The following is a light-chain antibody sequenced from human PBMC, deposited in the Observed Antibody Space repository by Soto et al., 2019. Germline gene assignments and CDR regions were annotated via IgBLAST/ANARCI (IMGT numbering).Light chain of an antibody. CDR3: QQRGNWPLT. Sequence: EIVLTQSPATLSLSPGERATLSCRASQSLSSQLAWYQQKPGQAPRLLIHDASNRATGIPARFSGSGSATDFTLTISSLEPEDFAVYYCQQRGNWPLTFGGGTKVDIK. CDR1: QSLSSQ. CDR2: DAS. V-gene: IGKV3-11*01. J-gene: IGKJ4*01.